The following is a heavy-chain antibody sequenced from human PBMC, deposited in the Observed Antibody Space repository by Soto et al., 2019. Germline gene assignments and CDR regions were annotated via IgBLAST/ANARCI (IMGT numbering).Heavy chain of an antibody. V-gene: IGHV4-59*10. Sequence: SETLSLTCAVFGGSLRGHHWSWIRQPPGKGLEWIGHIYNSGNTTYTPSLKSRVTMSVDTPRNQFSLKVSSVTAADTAVYYCARINGGSPDFWGQGALVTVSS. CDR1: GGSLRGHH. J-gene: IGHJ4*02. D-gene: IGHD2-15*01. CDR3: ARINGGSPDF. CDR2: IYNSGNT.